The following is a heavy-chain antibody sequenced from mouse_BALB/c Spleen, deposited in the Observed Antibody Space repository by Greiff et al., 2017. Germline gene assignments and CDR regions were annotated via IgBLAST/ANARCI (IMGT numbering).Heavy chain of an antibody. CDR3: ATLYYDYDDIGLAY. V-gene: IGHV5-6*01. J-gene: IGHJ3*01. D-gene: IGHD2-4*01. Sequence: EVKLMESGGDLVKPGGSLKLSCAASGFTFSSYGMSWVRQTPDKRLEWVATISSGGSYTYYPDSVKGRFTISRDNAKNTLYLQMSSLKSEDTAMYYCATLYYDYDDIGLAYWGQGALVTVSA. CDR2: ISSGGSYT. CDR1: GFTFSSYG.